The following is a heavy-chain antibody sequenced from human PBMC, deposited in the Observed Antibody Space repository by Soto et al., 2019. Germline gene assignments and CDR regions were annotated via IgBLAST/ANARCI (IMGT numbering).Heavy chain of an antibody. CDR3: ARDRGVIAAADYYYSYGMDV. Sequence: EVQLVESGGGLVQPGGSLRLSCAASGFTFSSYEMNWVRQAPGKGLEWVSYISSSGSTIYYADSVKGRFTISRDNAKNSLYLQMNSLRAEDTAVYYCARDRGVIAAADYYYSYGMDVWGQGTTVTVSS. CDR1: GFTFSSYE. CDR2: ISSSGSTI. V-gene: IGHV3-48*03. J-gene: IGHJ6*02. D-gene: IGHD6-13*01.